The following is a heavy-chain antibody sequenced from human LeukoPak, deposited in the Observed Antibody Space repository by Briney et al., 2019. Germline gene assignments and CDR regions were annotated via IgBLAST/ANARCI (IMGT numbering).Heavy chain of an antibody. CDR1: GGSISRYY. CDR2: IYTSGST. CDR3: ASPLIGFELNDAFDI. J-gene: IGHJ3*02. D-gene: IGHD2/OR15-2a*01. V-gene: IGHV4-4*07. Sequence: PSETLSLTCTVSGGSISRYYWSWIRQPAGKGLEWIGRIYTSGSTNYNPSLKSRVTMSVDTSKNQFSLKLSSVAAADTAVYYCASPLIGFELNDAFDIWGQGTMVTVSS.